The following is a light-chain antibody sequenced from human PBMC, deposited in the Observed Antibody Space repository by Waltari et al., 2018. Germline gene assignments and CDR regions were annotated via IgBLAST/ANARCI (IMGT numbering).Light chain of an antibody. J-gene: IGLJ3*02. V-gene: IGLV1-44*01. CDR3: AAWDESLKGWV. Sequence: QSVLIQPPSASGTPGQRVTISCFGSSSNIGSNTVDWYQAVPGTAPKLLIHGNDQRPSGVPDRFSGSKSGASGFLAISGLQPEDETDYYCAAWDESLKGWVFGGGTRLTVL. CDR2: GND. CDR1: SSNIGSNT.